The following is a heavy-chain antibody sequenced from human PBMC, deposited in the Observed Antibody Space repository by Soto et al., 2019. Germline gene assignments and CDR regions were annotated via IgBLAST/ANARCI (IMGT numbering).Heavy chain of an antibody. J-gene: IGHJ5*02. D-gene: IGHD3-22*01. CDR2: ISSTGLYT. Sequence: VGSLRLSCAASGFSFTTYGMSWVRQAPGKGLEWVSDISSTGLYTYLADSVKGRFTISRDNSKNTLYLQMNSLRVDDTAVYFCTKSWLFEKNWFDPWGQGTLVTVSS. V-gene: IGHV3-23*01. CDR1: GFSFTTYG. CDR3: TKSWLFEKNWFDP.